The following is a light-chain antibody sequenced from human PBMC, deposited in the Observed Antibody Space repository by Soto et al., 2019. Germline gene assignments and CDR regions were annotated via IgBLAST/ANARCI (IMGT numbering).Light chain of an antibody. CDR1: QSISTY. Sequence: IQMTQSRSARCASVGERVNITCRASQSISTYLNWYQKKPGKAPNLLIYDASRLQSGVPSRFSGSGGGTDFTLSISSVQPEDFATYFCQQSYMDPITFGQGTRLEI. V-gene: IGKV1-39*01. CDR2: DAS. J-gene: IGKJ5*01. CDR3: QQSYMDPIT.